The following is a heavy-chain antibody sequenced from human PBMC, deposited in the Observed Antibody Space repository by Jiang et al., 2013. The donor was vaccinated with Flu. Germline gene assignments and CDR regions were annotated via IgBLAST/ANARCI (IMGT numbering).Heavy chain of an antibody. CDR1: GDSVSSNSVA. V-gene: IGHV6-1*01. Sequence: SQTLSLTCAISGDSVSSNSVAWNWIRQSPSRGLEWLGRTFYRSKWHNDYALSVKSRITFNPDTSKNQFSLQLNSVTPEDTAVYYCARDLYTSTSLGNWFDPWGQGTLVTVSS. J-gene: IGHJ5*02. CDR2: TFYRSKWHN. CDR3: ARDLYTSTSLGNWFDP. D-gene: IGHD6-6*01.